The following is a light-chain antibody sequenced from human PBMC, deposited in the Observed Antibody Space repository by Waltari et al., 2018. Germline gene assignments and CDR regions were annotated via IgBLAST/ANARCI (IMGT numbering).Light chain of an antibody. CDR3: AAWDDSLSGVV. V-gene: IGLV1-47*01. Sequence: QSVLTQPPSASGTPGQRVIISCSGSISNIGANYVYWYQQLPGTAPKLLIYRNNQRPSGVPDRFSGSKSCTSASLAISGLRSEDEAHYHCAAWDDSLSGVVFGGGTKLTVL. J-gene: IGLJ2*01. CDR2: RNN. CDR1: ISNIGANY.